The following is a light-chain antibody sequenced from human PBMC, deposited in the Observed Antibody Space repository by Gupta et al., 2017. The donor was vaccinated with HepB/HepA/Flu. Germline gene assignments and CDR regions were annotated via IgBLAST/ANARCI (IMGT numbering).Light chain of an antibody. CDR2: SAS. CDR3: QQTDSTPLT. Sequence: DIQMTQYPSYLSASVGDIVTITCRASQSISSYLNWYQQKPGRAPKLLIYSASSLESGVPGRFSGSGSGTDFTLTISSLQPEDFATYYCQQTDSTPLTFGRGTKVEIK. CDR1: QSISSY. J-gene: IGKJ4*01. V-gene: IGKV1-39*01.